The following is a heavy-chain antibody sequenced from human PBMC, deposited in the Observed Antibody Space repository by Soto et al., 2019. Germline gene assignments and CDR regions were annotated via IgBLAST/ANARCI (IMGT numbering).Heavy chain of an antibody. Sequence: PGGSLRLSCAASGFTFSNAWMSWVRQAPGKGLEWVGRIKSKTDGGTTDYAAPVKGRFTISRDDSKNTLYLQMNSLKTEDTAVYYCTTGSVVVQAATLYYYYYYMDVWGKGTTVTVSS. CDR2: IKSKTDGGTT. CDR1: GFTFSNAW. CDR3: TTGSVVVQAATLYYYYYYMDV. V-gene: IGHV3-15*01. J-gene: IGHJ6*03. D-gene: IGHD2-2*01.